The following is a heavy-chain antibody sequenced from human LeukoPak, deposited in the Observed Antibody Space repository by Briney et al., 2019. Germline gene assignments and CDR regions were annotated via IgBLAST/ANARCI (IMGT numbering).Heavy chain of an antibody. V-gene: IGHV4-59*01. CDR2: IYYSGST. J-gene: IGHJ5*02. CDR1: GGSISSYY. CDR3: ARFTNDWFDP. D-gene: IGHD2-8*01. Sequence: SETLSLTCTVSGGSISSYYWSRIRQPPGKGLEWIGYIYYSGSTNYNPSLKSRVTISVDTSKNQFSLKLSSVTAADTAVYYCARFTNDWFDPWGQGTLVTVSS.